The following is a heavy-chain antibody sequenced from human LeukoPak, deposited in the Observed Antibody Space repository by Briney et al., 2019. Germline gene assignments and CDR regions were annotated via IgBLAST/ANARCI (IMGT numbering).Heavy chain of an antibody. CDR3: VKVGGYSNNWLPFFDY. V-gene: IGHV3-66*01. Sequence: GGSLRLSCAASGFSVSSDYMNWVRQAPGKGLEWVSVIYSGGRTYYADSVKGRFTISRDNSKNTLYLQMSSPRPEDTAVYHCVKVGGYSNNWLPFFDYWGQGTLVIVSS. CDR2: IYSGGRT. CDR1: GFSVSSDY. J-gene: IGHJ4*02. D-gene: IGHD6-13*01.